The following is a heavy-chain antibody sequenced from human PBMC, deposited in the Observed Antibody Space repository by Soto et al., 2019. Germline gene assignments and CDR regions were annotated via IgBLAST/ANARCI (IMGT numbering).Heavy chain of an antibody. CDR1: GFTFNNYA. V-gene: IGHV3-30*18. Sequence: QVHLVESGGGVVQPGRSLRLSCAASGFTFNNYAFHWVRRAPGKGLEWVALISYDGSKQYYGDSVQGRFTMSRDNSKNTLFLQMNSLRPEDTAVYYCAKTIGLRLGELSPDFWGQGTLVTVSS. D-gene: IGHD3-16*02. J-gene: IGHJ4*02. CDR2: ISYDGSKQ. CDR3: AKTIGLRLGELSPDF.